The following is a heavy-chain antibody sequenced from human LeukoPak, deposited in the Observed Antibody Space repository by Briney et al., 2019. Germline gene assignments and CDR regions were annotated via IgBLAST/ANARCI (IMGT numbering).Heavy chain of an antibody. D-gene: IGHD2-15*01. CDR1: GFTFSDYY. Sequence: GGSLRLSCAASGFTFSDYYMSWIRQAPGKGLEWISYLSGSGRTIYYADSVKGRFTPSRDNAKNSLYLQMDSLRAEDTAVYYCARYCSGGDCYDDAFDIWGQGTMVTVSS. CDR3: ARYCSGGDCYDDAFDI. V-gene: IGHV3-11*01. CDR2: LSGSGRTI. J-gene: IGHJ3*02.